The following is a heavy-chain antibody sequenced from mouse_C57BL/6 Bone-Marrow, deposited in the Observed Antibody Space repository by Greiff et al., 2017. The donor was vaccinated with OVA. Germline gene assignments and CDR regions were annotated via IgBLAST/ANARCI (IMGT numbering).Heavy chain of an antibody. J-gene: IGHJ4*01. CDR1: GYTFTDYY. D-gene: IGHD1-1*01. Sequence: VQLQQSGPELVKPGASVKISCKASGYTFTDYYMNWVKQSHGKSLEWIGDINPNNGGTSYNQKFKGKATLTVDKSSSTAYMELRSLTSEDSAVYYCARGGGYYYGSSEMDYWGQGTSVTVSS. V-gene: IGHV1-26*01. CDR3: ARGGGYYYGSSEMDY. CDR2: INPNNGGT.